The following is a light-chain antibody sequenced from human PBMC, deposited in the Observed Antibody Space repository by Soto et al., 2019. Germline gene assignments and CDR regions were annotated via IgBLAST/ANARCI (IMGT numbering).Light chain of an antibody. V-gene: IGLV2-14*01. CDR3: SSYTSGSTWV. Sequence: QSALTQPASVSGSPGQSIPISCTGTSSDVGAYNYVSWYQQHPGKAPKLMIYEVSNRPSGVSNRFSGSKSGNTASLTISGLQAEDEGDYYCSSYTSGSTWVFGGGTKLTVL. CDR1: SSDVGAYNY. J-gene: IGLJ3*02. CDR2: EVS.